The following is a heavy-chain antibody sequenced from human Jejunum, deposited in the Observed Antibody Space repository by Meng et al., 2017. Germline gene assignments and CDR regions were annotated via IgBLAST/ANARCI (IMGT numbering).Heavy chain of an antibody. V-gene: IGHV4-30-4*01. CDR3: AREALGGNSPNDY. J-gene: IGHJ4*02. Sequence: QVQLQESGPGLVKPSQTLSLTCTVSGGSISSGDYYWSWIRQPPGKGLEWIGYIYYSGSTYYNPSLKRRVTISVDTSKNQFSLKLSSVTAADTAVYYCAREALGGNSPNDYWGQGTLVTVSS. CDR2: IYYSGST. CDR1: GGSISSGDYY. D-gene: IGHD4-23*01.